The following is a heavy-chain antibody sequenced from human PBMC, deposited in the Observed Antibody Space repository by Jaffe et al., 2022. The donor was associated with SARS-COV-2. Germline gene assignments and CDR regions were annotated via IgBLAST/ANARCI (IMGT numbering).Heavy chain of an antibody. Sequence: EVQLVESGGGLVQPGRSLRLSCAASGFTFDDYAMHWVRQAPGKGLEWVSGISWNSGSIGYADSVKGRFTISRDNAKNSLYLQMNSLRAEDTALYYCAKGARSFDIWGQGTMVTVSS. V-gene: IGHV3-9*01. J-gene: IGHJ3*02. D-gene: IGHD6-6*01. CDR1: GFTFDDYA. CDR2: ISWNSGSI. CDR3: AKGARSFDI.